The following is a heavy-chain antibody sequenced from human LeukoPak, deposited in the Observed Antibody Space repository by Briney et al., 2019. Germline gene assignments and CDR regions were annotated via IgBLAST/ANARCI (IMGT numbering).Heavy chain of an antibody. V-gene: IGHV4-34*01. Sequence: SETLSLTCAVYGGSVSGYYWSWIRQPPGKGLEWIGEINHSGSTNYNPSLKSRVTISVDTSKNQFSLKLSSVTAADTAVYYCARAFKQWLVLNWFDPWGQGTLVTVSS. CDR1: GGSVSGYY. J-gene: IGHJ5*02. CDR2: INHSGST. D-gene: IGHD6-19*01. CDR3: ARAFKQWLVLNWFDP.